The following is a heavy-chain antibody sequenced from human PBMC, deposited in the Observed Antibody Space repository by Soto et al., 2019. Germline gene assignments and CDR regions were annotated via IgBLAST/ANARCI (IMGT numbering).Heavy chain of an antibody. CDR1: GGTFSSYA. D-gene: IGHD3-9*01. J-gene: IGHJ4*02. Sequence: QVQLVQSGAAVKKPGSSVKVSCKASGGTFSSYAISWVRQAPGQGLEWMGGIIPIFGTANYAQKFQGRVTITADESTSTAYMELSSLRSEDTAVYYCARVRRYFDWLLWGDYWGQGTLVTVSS. CDR3: ARVRRYFDWLLWGDY. CDR2: IIPIFGTA. V-gene: IGHV1-69*12.